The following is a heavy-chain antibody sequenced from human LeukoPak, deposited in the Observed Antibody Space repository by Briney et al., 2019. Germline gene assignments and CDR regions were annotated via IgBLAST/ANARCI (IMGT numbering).Heavy chain of an antibody. CDR3: ARYAVAGTSWSNAFDI. J-gene: IGHJ3*02. CDR2: IYSNGGT. Sequence: SETLSLTCSVSGDSISYYYWTWIRQPAGKGLEWIGRIYSNGGTNYNPSLNSRVTMSIDTAKNQFSLKLSSVTAADTAVYYCARYAVAGTSWSNAFDIWGQGTMVTVSS. V-gene: IGHV4-4*07. CDR1: GDSISYYY. D-gene: IGHD6-19*01.